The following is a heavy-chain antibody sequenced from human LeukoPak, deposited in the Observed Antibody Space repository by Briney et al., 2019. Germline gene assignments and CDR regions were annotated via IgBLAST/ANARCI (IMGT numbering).Heavy chain of an antibody. J-gene: IGHJ6*03. CDR1: GGSISSGSYY. D-gene: IGHD2-21*02. V-gene: IGHV4-61*02. CDR2: IYTSGST. Sequence: SETLSLTCTVSGGSISSGSYYWSWIRQPAGKGLEWIGRIYTSGSTNYNPSLKSRVTISVDTSKNQFSLKLSSVTAADTAAYYCAREAKVVNGDSILFDYYYYYMDVWGKGTTVTVSS. CDR3: AREAKVVNGDSILFDYYYYYMDV.